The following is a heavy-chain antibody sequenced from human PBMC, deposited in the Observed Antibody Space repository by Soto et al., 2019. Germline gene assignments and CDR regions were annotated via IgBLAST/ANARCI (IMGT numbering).Heavy chain of an antibody. CDR2: ISSNSAYI. CDR1: GFTFRSFT. J-gene: IGHJ4*02. D-gene: IGHD1-26*01. CDR3: AKDTLGIGY. V-gene: IGHV3-21*04. Sequence: VGSLRLSCAASGFTFRSFTMNWVRQAPGKGLEWVSTISSNSAYIYYTDALRGRFTISRDNAKNSLHLQMNSLRAEDTAVYYCAKDTLGIGYWGQGTLVTVSS.